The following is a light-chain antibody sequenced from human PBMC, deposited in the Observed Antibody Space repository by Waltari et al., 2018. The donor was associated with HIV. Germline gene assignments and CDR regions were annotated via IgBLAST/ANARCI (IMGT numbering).Light chain of an antibody. CDR2: STN. V-gene: IGLV7-43*01. Sequence: QTVVTQETSLTVYPGGTVTLTCASSTGALPSAYYLNLFRLKPGQAPRALIYSTNYKHTWTPVRFSGSLRGGKAALTLSGVQPEDEAEYYGQPYYDGAWVFGGGTKLTVL. J-gene: IGLJ3*02. CDR1: TGALPSAYY. CDR3: QPYYDGAWV.